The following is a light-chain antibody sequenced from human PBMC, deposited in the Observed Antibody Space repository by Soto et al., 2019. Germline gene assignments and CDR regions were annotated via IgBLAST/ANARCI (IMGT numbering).Light chain of an antibody. V-gene: IGLV2-14*01. CDR1: SSDVGGYNF. CDR3: SSYTNSITLYV. J-gene: IGLJ1*01. Sequence: QSVLTQPASLSGAPGQSITVSCTGTSSDVGGYNFVSWYQQNPGKAPKLMIYDVSNRPSGVSDRFSGSKSGNTASLTISGLQAEDEADYYCSSYTNSITLYVFGTGTKVTVL. CDR2: DVS.